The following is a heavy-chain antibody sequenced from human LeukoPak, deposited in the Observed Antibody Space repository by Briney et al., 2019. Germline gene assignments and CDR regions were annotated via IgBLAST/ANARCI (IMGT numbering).Heavy chain of an antibody. J-gene: IGHJ4*02. D-gene: IGHD5-12*01. V-gene: IGHV4-31*03. CDR1: GGSISSGGYY. Sequence: SETLSLTCTVSGGSISSGGYYWNWIRQHPGKGLEWIGYIYYSGSTYYSPSLKSRGTISLDTSKNQFSLKLRSVTAADTAVYYCATEVVEMATIGYFDYWGQGTLVTVSS. CDR3: ATEVVEMATIGYFDY. CDR2: IYYSGST.